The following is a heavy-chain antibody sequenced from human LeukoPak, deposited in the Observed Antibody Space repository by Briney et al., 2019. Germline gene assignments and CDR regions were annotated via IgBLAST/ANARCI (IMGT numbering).Heavy chain of an antibody. CDR2: ISGSGGST. D-gene: IGHD6-19*01. CDR3: AKEAAVADWFDP. CDR1: GFTFSSYA. J-gene: IGHJ5*02. V-gene: IGHV3-23*01. Sequence: GGSLRLSCAASGFTFSSYAMRWVRQAPGKGLEWVSAISGSGGSTYYADSVKGRFNISRDNSKNTLYLQMNSLRAEDRAVYYCAKEAAVADWFDPWGQGTLVTVSS.